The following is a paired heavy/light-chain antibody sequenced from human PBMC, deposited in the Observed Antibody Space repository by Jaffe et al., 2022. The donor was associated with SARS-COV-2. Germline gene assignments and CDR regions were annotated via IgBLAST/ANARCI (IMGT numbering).Light chain of an antibody. Sequence: EIVLTQSPGTLSLSPGERATLSCRASQSFGNNYLAWYQQKPGQAPRLLIYGTSSRATGIPDRFSGSGSGTDFTLTISRLEPGDFAVYYCQQYGSSPLTFGGGTNVEIK. J-gene: IGKJ4*01. CDR1: QSFGNNY. V-gene: IGKV3-20*01. CDR3: QQYGSSPLT. CDR2: GTS.
Heavy chain of an antibody. J-gene: IGHJ4*02. CDR2: INSGGST. CDR1: GFTFSTYA. Sequence: VQLLESGGGLVQPGGALRLSCAASGFTFSTYAMSWVRQAPGKGLEWVSAINSGGSTYYAGSVKGRFTISRDNSKNTLYLQMNSLRAEDTALYYCAKRLEGSGGLYYFDSWGQGVLVTVSS. V-gene: IGHV3-23*01. D-gene: IGHD2-15*01. CDR3: AKRLEGSGGLYYFDS.